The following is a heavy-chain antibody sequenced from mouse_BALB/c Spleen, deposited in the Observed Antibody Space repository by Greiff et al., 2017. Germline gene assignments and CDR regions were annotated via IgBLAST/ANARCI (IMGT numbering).Heavy chain of an antibody. D-gene: IGHD2-3*01. Sequence: EVQLQQSGTVLARPGASVKMSCKASGYTFTSYWMHWVKQRPGQGLEWIGAIYPGNSDTSYNQKFKGKAKLTAVTSTSTAYMELSSLTNEDSAVYYCTRWDGYYSYFDYWGQGTTLTVSS. CDR3: TRWDGYYSYFDY. J-gene: IGHJ2*01. CDR2: IYPGNSDT. V-gene: IGHV1-5*01. CDR1: GYTFTSYW.